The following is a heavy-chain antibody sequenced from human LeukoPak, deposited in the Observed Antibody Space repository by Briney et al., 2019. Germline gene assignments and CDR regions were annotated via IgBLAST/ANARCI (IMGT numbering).Heavy chain of an antibody. D-gene: IGHD6-13*01. CDR2: IIPIFGTA. CDR1: GGTFSSYA. CDR3: ARGGDRYSSSWSLY. V-gene: IGHV1-69*06. J-gene: IGHJ4*02. Sequence: EASVKVSCKASGGTFSSYAVSWVRQAPGQGLEWMGGIIPIFGTANYAQKFQGRVTITADKSTSTAYMELSSLRSEDTAVYYCARGGDRYSSSWSLYWGRGTLVTVSS.